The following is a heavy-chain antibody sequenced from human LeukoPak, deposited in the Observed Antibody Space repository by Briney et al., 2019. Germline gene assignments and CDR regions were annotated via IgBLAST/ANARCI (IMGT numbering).Heavy chain of an antibody. CDR2: ISAYNGNT. D-gene: IGHD2-15*01. CDR1: GYTFTSYG. V-gene: IGHV1-18*01. Sequence: EASVKVSCKASGYTFTSYGISWVRQAPGQGLEWMGWISAYNGNTNYAQKLQGRVTMTRNTSISTAYMELSSLRYEDTAVYYCARGYCSGGSCYDVDPWGQGTLVTVSS. CDR3: ARGYCSGGSCYDVDP. J-gene: IGHJ5*02.